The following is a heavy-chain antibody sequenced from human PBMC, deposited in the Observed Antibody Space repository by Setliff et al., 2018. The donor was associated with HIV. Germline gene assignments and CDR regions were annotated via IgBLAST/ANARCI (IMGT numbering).Heavy chain of an antibody. CDR3: AREDYYHYGMDV. V-gene: IGHV4-61*02. Sequence: PSETLSLTCTVSGGSISSGSYYWNWIRQPAGKGLEWIGRIYTSGSTNYNPSLKSRVTISVDTSKNQFSLELSSVTAADTAVYYCAREDYYHYGMDVWGQGTTVTVSS. J-gene: IGHJ6*02. CDR1: GGSISSGSYY. CDR2: IYTSGST.